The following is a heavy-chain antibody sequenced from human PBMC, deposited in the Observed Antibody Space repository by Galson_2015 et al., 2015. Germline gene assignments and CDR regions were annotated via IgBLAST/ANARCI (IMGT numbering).Heavy chain of an antibody. CDR3: ARAWFGELVTTNWFDP. CDR1: GYTFTSYG. D-gene: IGHD3-10*01. Sequence: SVKVSCKASGYTFTSYGISWVRQAPGRRLEWMGWISAYNGNTNYAQKLQGRVTMTTDTSTSTAYMELRSLRSDDTAVYYCARAWFGELVTTNWFDPWGQGTLVTVSS. J-gene: IGHJ5*02. CDR2: ISAYNGNT. V-gene: IGHV1-18*04.